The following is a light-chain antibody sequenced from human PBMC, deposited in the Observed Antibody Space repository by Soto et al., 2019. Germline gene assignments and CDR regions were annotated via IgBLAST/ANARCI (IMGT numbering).Light chain of an antibody. CDR3: ATWDDGLSAYV. Sequence: QPVLTQPPSASGTPGQRVTFSCSGSSSNIGGNTVSWFQHLPRTAPKLLIFSNSQRPSGVPDRFSGAKSGTSASLAISGLQSEDEANYYCATWDDGLSAYVFGTGTKLTVL. V-gene: IGLV1-44*01. CDR1: SSNIGGNT. J-gene: IGLJ1*01. CDR2: SNS.